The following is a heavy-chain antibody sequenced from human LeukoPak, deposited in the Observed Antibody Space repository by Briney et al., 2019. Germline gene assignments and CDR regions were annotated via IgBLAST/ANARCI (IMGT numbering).Heavy chain of an antibody. CDR2: ISSSGSTI. CDR3: ARVAAAGMFDP. J-gene: IGHJ5*02. V-gene: IGHV3-48*03. D-gene: IGHD6-13*01. CDR1: GFTFSSYE. Sequence: PGGSLRLSCAASGFTFSSYEMNWVRQAPGKGLEWVSYISSSGSTIYYADSVKGRFTISRDNAKNSLYLQMNSLRAEDTAVYYCARVAAAGMFDPWGQGTLVTVSS.